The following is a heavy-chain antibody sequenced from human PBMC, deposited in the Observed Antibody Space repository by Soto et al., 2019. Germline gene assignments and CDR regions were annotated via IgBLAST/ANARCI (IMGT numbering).Heavy chain of an antibody. CDR2: IYYSGST. J-gene: IGHJ3*02. D-gene: IGHD1-7*01. Sequence: SETLSLTCTVSGGSISSYYWSWIRQSPGKGLEWIGYIYYSGSTNYNPSLKSRVTISVDTSKNQFSLKLSSVTAADTAVYYCARDSLELGVDIWGQGTMVTVS. V-gene: IGHV4-59*01. CDR3: ARDSLELGVDI. CDR1: GGSISSYY.